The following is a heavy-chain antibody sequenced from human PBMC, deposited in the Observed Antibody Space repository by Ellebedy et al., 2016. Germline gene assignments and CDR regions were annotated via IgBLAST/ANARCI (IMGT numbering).Heavy chain of an antibody. CDR3: AKGVIGSEGMFGY. J-gene: IGHJ4*02. V-gene: IGHV3-23*01. D-gene: IGHD3-16*02. Sequence: GESLKISXAASGFTFSSYAMSRVRQAPGKGLEWVSAISGSGGSTYYADSVKGRFTISRDNSKNTLYLQMNSLRAEDTAVYYCAKGVIGSEGMFGYWGQGTLVTVSS. CDR1: GFTFSSYA. CDR2: ISGSGGST.